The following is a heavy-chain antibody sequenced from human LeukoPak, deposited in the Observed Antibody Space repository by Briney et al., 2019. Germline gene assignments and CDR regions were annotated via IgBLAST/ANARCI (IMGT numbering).Heavy chain of an antibody. CDR1: GYTFTSYY. CDR3: ATGGLSGSYYGTLP. D-gene: IGHD3-10*01. Sequence: ASVKVSCKASGYTFTSYYMHWVRQAPGQGLEWMGLINPSGGSTSYAQKFQGRVTMTEDTSTDTAYMELSSLRSEDTAVYYCATGGLSGSYYGTLPWGQGTLVTVSS. V-gene: IGHV1-46*01. J-gene: IGHJ5*02. CDR2: INPSGGST.